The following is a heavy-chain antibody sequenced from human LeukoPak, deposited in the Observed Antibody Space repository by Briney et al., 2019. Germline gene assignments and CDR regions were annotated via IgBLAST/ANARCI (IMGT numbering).Heavy chain of an antibody. CDR1: GGSFSGYY. D-gene: IGHD5-24*01. Sequence: SETLSLTCAVYGGSFSGYYWSWIRQPPGKGLEWIGEINHSGSTNYNPSPKSRVTISVDTTKYQFSLKLSSVTAADTAVYYCAGGPQINRDGYSRYWFDPWGQGTLVTVSS. CDR3: AGGPQINRDGYSRYWFDP. J-gene: IGHJ5*02. CDR2: INHSGST. V-gene: IGHV4-34*01.